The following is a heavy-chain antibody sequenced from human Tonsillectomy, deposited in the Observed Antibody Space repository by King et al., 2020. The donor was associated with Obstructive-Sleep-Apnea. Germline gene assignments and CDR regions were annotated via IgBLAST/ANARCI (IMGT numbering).Heavy chain of an antibody. CDR2: ISSSGNFI. J-gene: IGHJ6*02. V-gene: IGHV3-11*04. Sequence: VQLVESGGGLVKPGGSLRLSCAASGFTFSAYYMTWVRQAPGKGLEWVSYISSSGNFIHYADSVRGRFTISRDNAKNSLYLEMNSLRAEDTAIYYCARDQLEGQTGLGMDVWGQGTTVAVSS. D-gene: IGHD1-14*01. CDR1: GFTFSAYY. CDR3: ARDQLEGQTGLGMDV.